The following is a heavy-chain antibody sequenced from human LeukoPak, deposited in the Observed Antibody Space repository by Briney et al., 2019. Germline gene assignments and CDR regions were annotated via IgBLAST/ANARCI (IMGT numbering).Heavy chain of an antibody. V-gene: IGHV1-69*13. CDR2: ITVKFNII. CDR1: GGTFNTSP. CDR3: GRWAGSSTRDGFWSGPFNF. Sequence: SVKVSCKASGGTFNTSPIHGVRHAPGQGVEWMVGITVKFNIIKYAQKFQGRVTITADESTSTAYMELSGLRSEGTAMYYCGRWAGSSTRDGFWSGPFNFWGQGTLVSVSS. D-gene: IGHD3-3*01. J-gene: IGHJ4*02.